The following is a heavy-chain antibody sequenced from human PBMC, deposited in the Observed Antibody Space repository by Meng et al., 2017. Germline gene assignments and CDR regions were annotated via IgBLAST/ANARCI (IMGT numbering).Heavy chain of an antibody. CDR1: GGSISSSNW. CDR2: IYHSGST. Sequence: QVRRQGPGPEWVNPSGTLSLPCAVSGGSISSSNWWSGVRQPPGKGLEWIGEIYHSGSTNYNPSLKSRVTISVDKSKNQFSLKLSSVTAADTAVYYCARAGVGYYDSSGPYSYWGQGTLVTVSS. J-gene: IGHJ4*02. V-gene: IGHV4-4*02. D-gene: IGHD3-22*01. CDR3: ARAGVGYYDSSGPYSY.